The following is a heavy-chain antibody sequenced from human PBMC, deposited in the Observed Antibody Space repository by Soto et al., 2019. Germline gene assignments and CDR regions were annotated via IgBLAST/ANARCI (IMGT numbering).Heavy chain of an antibody. D-gene: IGHD2-2*01. Sequence: SETLSLTCTVSGGSIRGYYWSWIRQSAGMGLEWIGRMHTSGNTNYNPSLKSRVTFSVDMSKNQISLKLTSVTAADTALYYCVRASMPKAHFDSWGQGTLVTVSS. V-gene: IGHV4-4*07. CDR3: VRASMPKAHFDS. J-gene: IGHJ4*02. CDR1: GGSIRGYY. CDR2: MHTSGNT.